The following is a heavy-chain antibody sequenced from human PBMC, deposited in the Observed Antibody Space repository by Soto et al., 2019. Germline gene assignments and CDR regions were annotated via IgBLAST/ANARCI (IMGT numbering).Heavy chain of an antibody. V-gene: IGHV4-59*08. CDR3: ARHVPYCSDTSHCAYGMDV. J-gene: IGHJ6*02. Sequence: QVQLQESGPGLVKPSETLSLTCTVSGGSISSYYWSWIRQPPGKGLEWIGYIYYSGSTNYNPSLKSRVTISVDTSKNQFSLKRSSVTAADTAVYYCARHVPYCSDTSHCAYGMDVWGQGTTVTVSS. CDR2: IYYSGST. CDR1: GGSISSYY. D-gene: IGHD2-2*01.